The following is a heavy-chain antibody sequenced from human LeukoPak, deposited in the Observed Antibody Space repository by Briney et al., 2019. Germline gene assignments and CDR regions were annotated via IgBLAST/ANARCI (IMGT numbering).Heavy chain of an antibody. Sequence: SGGSLRLSCAASGFTFSSYAMSWVRQAPGKGLEWVSAISGSGGSTYYADSVKGRFTISRDNSKNTLYLQMNSLRAEDTAVYYCANRRKVYGDHFDYWGQGTLVTVSS. J-gene: IGHJ4*02. V-gene: IGHV3-23*01. CDR3: ANRRKVYGDHFDY. CDR2: ISGSGGST. D-gene: IGHD4-17*01. CDR1: GFTFSSYA.